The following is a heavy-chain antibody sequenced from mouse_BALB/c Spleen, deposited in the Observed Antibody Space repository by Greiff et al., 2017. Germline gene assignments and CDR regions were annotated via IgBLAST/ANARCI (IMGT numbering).Heavy chain of an antibody. J-gene: IGHJ2*01. D-gene: IGHD2-3*01. CDR2: IYPGSGST. CDR1: GYTFTDYV. V-gene: IGHV1-77*01. Sequence: VKLVESGPELVKPGASVKMSCKASGYTFTDYVISWVKQRTGQGLEWIGEIYPGSGSTYYNEKFKGKATLTADKSSNTAYMQLSSLTSEDSAVYFCARSGDGYYAFDYWGQGTTLTVSS. CDR3: ARSGDGYYAFDY.